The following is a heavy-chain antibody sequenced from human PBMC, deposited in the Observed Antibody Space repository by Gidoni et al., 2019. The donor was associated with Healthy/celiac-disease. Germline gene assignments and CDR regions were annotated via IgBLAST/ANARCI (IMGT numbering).Heavy chain of an antibody. D-gene: IGHD1-7*01. CDR2: IKSKTDGGTT. J-gene: IGHJ5*02. V-gene: IGHV3-15*01. CDR3: AAVLELHRGGRYP. CDR1: GVTFLSAW. Sequence: EVQLVESGGGLVKPGGSLRLCCPASGVTFLSAWMSWVRQAPGKGLGGVGRIKSKTDGGTTDYAAPVKGRFTISRDDSKNTLYLQMNSLKTEDTAVYYCAAVLELHRGGRYPWGQGTLVTVSS.